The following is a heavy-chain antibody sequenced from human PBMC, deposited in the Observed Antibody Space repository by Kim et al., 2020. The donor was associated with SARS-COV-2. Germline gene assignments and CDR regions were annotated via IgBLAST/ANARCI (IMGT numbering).Heavy chain of an antibody. Sequence: GGSLRLSCVASGFTFDTYVMNWFRQAPGKGLEWLSYITNSGSATFYADSVKGRFTISRDNAKNSLYLEMSSLRDEDTAVYYCARGRAYWGRGTLVTVSS. V-gene: IGHV3-48*02. CDR3: ARGRAY. J-gene: IGHJ4*02. CDR1: GFTFDTYV. CDR2: ITNSGSAT.